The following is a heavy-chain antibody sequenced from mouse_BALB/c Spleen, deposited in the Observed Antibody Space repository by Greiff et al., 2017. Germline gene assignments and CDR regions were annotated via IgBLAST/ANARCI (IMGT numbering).Heavy chain of an antibody. CDR3: ARRGNWDGWYFDV. J-gene: IGHJ1*01. V-gene: IGHV3-8*02. CDR1: GDSITSGY. CDR2: ISYSGST. D-gene: IGHD4-1*01. Sequence: EVQLKESGPSLVKPSQTLSLTCSVTGDSITSGYWNWIRKFPGNKLEYMGYISYSGSTYYNPSLKSRISITRDTSKNQYYLQLNSVTTEDTATYYCARRGNWDGWYFDVWGAGTTVTVSS.